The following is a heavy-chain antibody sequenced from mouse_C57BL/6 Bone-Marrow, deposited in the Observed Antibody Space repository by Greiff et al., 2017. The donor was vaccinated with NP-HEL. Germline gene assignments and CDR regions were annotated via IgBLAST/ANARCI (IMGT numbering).Heavy chain of an antibody. Sequence: QVQLQQPGAELVKPGASVKMSCKASGYTFTSYWITWVKQRPGQGLEWIGDIYPGSGSTNYNEKFKSKATLTVDTSSSTAYMQLSSLTSEDSAVYYCARRGLYSNTFAYWGQGTLVTVSA. D-gene: IGHD2-5*01. CDR1: GYTFTSYW. CDR3: ARRGLYSNTFAY. V-gene: IGHV1-55*01. CDR2: IYPGSGST. J-gene: IGHJ3*01.